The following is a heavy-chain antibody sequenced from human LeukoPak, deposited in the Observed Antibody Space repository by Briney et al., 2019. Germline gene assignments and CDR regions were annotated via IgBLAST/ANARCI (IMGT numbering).Heavy chain of an antibody. V-gene: IGHV1-3*01. Sequence: ASVKVSCKASGYIFTKYVVHWVRQAPGQRPEWMGWIKAGNGDIKYSQNFQDRLTITRDTSASTVYMELSSLTSEDTALYYCARDDCGDTCYPGGYWGQDTLVT. J-gene: IGHJ4*01. CDR3: ARDDCGDTCYPGGY. D-gene: IGHD2-21*01. CDR1: GYIFTKYV. CDR2: IKAGNGDI.